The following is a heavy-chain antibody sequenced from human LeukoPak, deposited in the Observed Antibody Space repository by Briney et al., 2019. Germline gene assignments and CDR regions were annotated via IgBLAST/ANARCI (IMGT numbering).Heavy chain of an antibody. D-gene: IGHD5-18*01. CDR3: ARARPSSGYSYGYPDC. V-gene: IGHV4-4*02. J-gene: IGHJ4*02. Sequence: SETLSLTCAVSGGSISSSNWWSWVRQPPGKGLEWIGEIYHSGSTNYNPSLKSRVTISVDKSKNQFSLKLSSVTAADTAVYYCARARPSSGYSYGYPDCWGQGTLVTVSS. CDR1: GGSISSSNW. CDR2: IYHSGST.